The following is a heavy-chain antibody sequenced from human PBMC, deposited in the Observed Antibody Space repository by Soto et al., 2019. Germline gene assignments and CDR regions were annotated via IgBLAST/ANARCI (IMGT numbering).Heavy chain of an antibody. Sequence: ASVKVSCKASGGTFSSYAISWVRQAPGQGLEWMGGIIPIFGTANYAQKFQGRVTITADESTSTAYMELSSLRSEDTAVYYCASPRPGYSSLGAFDTWGQGTMVTVSS. J-gene: IGHJ3*02. V-gene: IGHV1-69*13. CDR2: IIPIFGTA. D-gene: IGHD6-19*01. CDR1: GGTFSSYA. CDR3: ASPRPGYSSLGAFDT.